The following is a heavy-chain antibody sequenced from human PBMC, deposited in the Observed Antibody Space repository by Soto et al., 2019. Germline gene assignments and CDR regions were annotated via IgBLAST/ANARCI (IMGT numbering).Heavy chain of an antibody. V-gene: IGHV4-59*08. CDR3: ARHGQKWTLYYFDY. Sequence: SETLSLTCAVYGGSFSGYYWSWIRQPPGKGLEWIGYIYYSGSTNYNPSLKSRVTISVDTSKNQFSLKLSSVTAADTAVYYCARHGQKWTLYYFDYWGQGTLVTVSS. J-gene: IGHJ4*02. D-gene: IGHD1-26*01. CDR2: IYYSGST. CDR1: GGSFSGYY.